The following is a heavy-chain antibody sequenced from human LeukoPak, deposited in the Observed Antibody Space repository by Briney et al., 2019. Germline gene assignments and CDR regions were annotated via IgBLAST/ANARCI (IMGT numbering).Heavy chain of an antibody. CDR2: IYYSGST. V-gene: IGHV4-59*01. J-gene: IGHJ4*02. CDR3: ARQIVGTTSYYFDY. CDR1: GGSISGYY. D-gene: IGHD1-26*01. Sequence: PSETLSLTCTVSGGSISGYYYNWIRQPPGKGLEWIGYIYYSGSTNYNPSLKSRVTISLDTSKNQFSLKLSSVTTADTAVYYCARQIVGTTSYYFDYWGQGTLVTVSS.